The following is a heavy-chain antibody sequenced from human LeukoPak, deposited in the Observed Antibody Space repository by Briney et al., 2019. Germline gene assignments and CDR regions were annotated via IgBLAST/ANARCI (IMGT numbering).Heavy chain of an antibody. CDR2: IIPIFGSA. V-gene: IGHV1-69*13. Sequence: SAKVSCKASGGTFSSYAISWVRQAPGQGLEWMGGIIPIFGSANYAQNFQGRVTITADESTSTAYMELSSLRSEDTAVYYCAIHPYDYWYFDLWGRGTLVTVSS. CDR3: AIHPYDYWYFDL. J-gene: IGHJ2*01. CDR1: GGTFSSYA. D-gene: IGHD5-12*01.